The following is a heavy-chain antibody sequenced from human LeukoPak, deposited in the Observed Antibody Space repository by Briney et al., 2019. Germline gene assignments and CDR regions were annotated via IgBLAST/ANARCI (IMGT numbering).Heavy chain of an antibody. J-gene: IGHJ6*02. CDR3: ASSEGLYYGMDV. Sequence: SVKVSCKASGGTFSSYAISWVRQAPGQGLEWMGRIIPILGIANYAQKFQVRVTITADKSTSTAYMELSSLRSEDTAVYYCASSEGLYYGMDVWGQGTTVTVSS. CDR2: IIPILGIA. V-gene: IGHV1-69*04. CDR1: GGTFSSYA.